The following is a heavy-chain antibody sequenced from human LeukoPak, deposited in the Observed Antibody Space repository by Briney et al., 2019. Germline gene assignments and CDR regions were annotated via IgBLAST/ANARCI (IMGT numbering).Heavy chain of an antibody. CDR2: ISSSSSYR. J-gene: IGHJ6*02. D-gene: IGHD6-13*01. Sequence: GGSLRLSCAASGFTFSSYSMNWVRQAPGKGLEWVSSISSSSSYRYYADSVKGRFTISRDNAKNSLYLQMNSLRAEDTAVYYCARDIAVYSSSWYGGMDVWGQGTTVTVSS. CDR3: ARDIAVYSSSWYGGMDV. V-gene: IGHV3-21*01. CDR1: GFTFSSYS.